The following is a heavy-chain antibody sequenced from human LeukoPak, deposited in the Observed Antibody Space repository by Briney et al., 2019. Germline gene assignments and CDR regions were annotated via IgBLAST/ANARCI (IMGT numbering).Heavy chain of an antibody. J-gene: IGHJ4*02. V-gene: IGHV3-53*01. D-gene: IGHD4-23*01. Sequence: GGSLRLSCAASGFTFSSYAMSWVRQAPGKGLEWVSLIYSGGSTYYADSVKGRFTISRDNSKNTLYLQMNSLRAEDTAVYYCARRAGGYSHPYDYWGQGTLVTVSS. CDR3: ARRAGGYSHPYDY. CDR1: GFTFSSYA. CDR2: IYSGGST.